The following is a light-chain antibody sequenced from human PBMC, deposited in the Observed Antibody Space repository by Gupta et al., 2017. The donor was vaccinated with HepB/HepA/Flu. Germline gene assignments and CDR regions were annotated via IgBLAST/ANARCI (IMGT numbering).Light chain of an antibody. CDR2: DAS. Sequence: EIVLTQSPATLSLSPGESATLSCGASQSVSRSYLAWYQQKPGLAPRLLIYDASSRATGIPDRFSGSGSGTDFTLTISRLEPEDFAVYYCQQYSNSPLTFGGGTKVEIK. CDR1: QSVSRSY. CDR3: QQYSNSPLT. V-gene: IGKV3D-20*01. J-gene: IGKJ4*01.